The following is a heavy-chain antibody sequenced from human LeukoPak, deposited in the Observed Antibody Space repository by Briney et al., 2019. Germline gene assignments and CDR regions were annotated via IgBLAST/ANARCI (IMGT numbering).Heavy chain of an antibody. CDR3: ARDLDSGWRGEPYFDY. CDR2: ISYDGSNK. CDR1: GFTFSSYA. Sequence: GRSLRLSCAASGFTFSSYAMHWVRQAPGKGLEWVAVISYDGSNKYYADSVKGRFTISRDNSKNTLYLQMNSLRAEDTAVYYCARDLDSGWRGEPYFDYWGQGTLVTVSS. V-gene: IGHV3-30-3*01. D-gene: IGHD6-19*01. J-gene: IGHJ4*02.